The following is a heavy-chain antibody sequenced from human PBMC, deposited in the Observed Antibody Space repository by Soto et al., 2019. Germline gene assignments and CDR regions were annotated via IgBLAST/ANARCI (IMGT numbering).Heavy chain of an antibody. CDR2: ISGGGNDR. J-gene: IGHJ4*02. V-gene: IGHV3-23*01. CDR3: ARSLFMVAPDSEPFDN. D-gene: IGHD3-22*01. CDR1: GFPFNSYA. Sequence: LRLSCAASGFPFNSYAMSWVRQTPEGGLEWVAAISGGGNDRYYADFVQGRFTFSRDNSRNILYLHMNSLRADDTAMYFCARSLFMVAPDSEPFDNWGQGTLVTVSS.